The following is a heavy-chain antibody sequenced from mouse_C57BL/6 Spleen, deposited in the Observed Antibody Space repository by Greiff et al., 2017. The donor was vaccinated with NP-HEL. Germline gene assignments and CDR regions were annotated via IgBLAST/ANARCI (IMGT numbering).Heavy chain of an antibody. J-gene: IGHJ2*01. D-gene: IGHD1-1*01. CDR1: GFTFSSYA. CDR3: ARVITTVVGDYFDY. Sequence: DVQLQESGGGLVKPGGSLKLSCAASGFTFSSYAMSWVRQTPEKRLEWVATISDGGSYTYYPDNVKGRFTISRDNAKNNLYLQMSHLKSEDTAMYYCARVITTVVGDYFDYWGQGTTLTVSS. V-gene: IGHV5-4*01. CDR2: ISDGGSYT.